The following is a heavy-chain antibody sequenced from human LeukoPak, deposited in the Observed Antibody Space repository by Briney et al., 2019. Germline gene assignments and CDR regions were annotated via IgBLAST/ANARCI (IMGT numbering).Heavy chain of an antibody. CDR2: IYSSGST. D-gene: IGHD5-24*01. J-gene: IGHJ5*02. CDR1: GGSISSYS. CDR3: ARRRREISTITEDNWLDP. V-gene: IGHV4-59*08. Sequence: SETLSLTCTVSGGSISSYSWNWIRQPPGKGLEWIGRIYSSGSTIYNPSLKSRVTISVETSKNQFSLELSSVTAADTAVYYCARRRREISTITEDNWLDPWGHGTLVTVS.